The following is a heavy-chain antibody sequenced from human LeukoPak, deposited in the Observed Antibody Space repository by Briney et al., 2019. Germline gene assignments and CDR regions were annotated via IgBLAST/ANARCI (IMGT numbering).Heavy chain of an antibody. Sequence: PGGSLRLSCAASGFTFSSYCMNWVRQAPGKGLEWVSYISSSSSTIYYADSVKGRFTISRDNAKNSLYLQMNSLRAEDTAVYYCARDQVTDAFDIWGQGTMVTVSS. CDR3: ARDQVTDAFDI. J-gene: IGHJ3*02. CDR1: GFTFSSYC. CDR2: ISSSSSTI. V-gene: IGHV3-48*01.